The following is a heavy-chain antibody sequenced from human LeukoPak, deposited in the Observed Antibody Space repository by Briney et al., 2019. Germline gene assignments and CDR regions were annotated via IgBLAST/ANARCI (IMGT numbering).Heavy chain of an antibody. V-gene: IGHV4-4*07. CDR2: IYTSGST. J-gene: IGHJ5*02. CDR3: ARVSIAARPPYGWFDP. CDR1: GGSISSYY. Sequence: SETLSLTCTVSGGSISSYYWSWIRQPAGKGLEWIGRIYTSGSTNYNPSLKSRVTMSVDTSKNQFSLKLSSVTAAGTAVYYCARVSIAARPPYGWFDPWGQGTLVTVSS. D-gene: IGHD6-6*01.